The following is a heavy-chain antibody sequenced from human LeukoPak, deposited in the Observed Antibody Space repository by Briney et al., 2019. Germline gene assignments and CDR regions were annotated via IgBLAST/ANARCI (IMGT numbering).Heavy chain of an antibody. CDR3: ARGPMGYSSSSSFNYYYYMDV. V-gene: IGHV1-18*01. CDR1: GYTFTYYG. D-gene: IGHD6-6*01. Sequence: ASVKVSCKASGYTFTYYGISWVRQAPGQGLEWMGWISAYSGNTRYAQKVQGRATMTTDASTSTAYMELGSLRSDDTAVYYCARGPMGYSSSSSFNYYYYMDVWGTGTTVTVSS. J-gene: IGHJ6*03. CDR2: ISAYSGNT.